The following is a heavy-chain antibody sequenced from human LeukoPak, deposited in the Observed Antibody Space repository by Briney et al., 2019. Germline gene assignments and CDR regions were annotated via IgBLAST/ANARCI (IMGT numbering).Heavy chain of an antibody. D-gene: IGHD3-3*01. J-gene: IGHJ6*02. CDR2: ISSSSSYI. CDR1: GFTFSSYS. Sequence: GGSLRLSCAASGFTFSSYSMNWVRQAPGKGLEWVSSISSSSSYIYYADSVKGRFTISRDNAKNSLYLQMNSLRAEDTAVYYCARFLPPTIFGGGYYGMDVWGQGTTVTVSS. CDR3: ARFLPPTIFGGGYYGMDV. V-gene: IGHV3-21*01.